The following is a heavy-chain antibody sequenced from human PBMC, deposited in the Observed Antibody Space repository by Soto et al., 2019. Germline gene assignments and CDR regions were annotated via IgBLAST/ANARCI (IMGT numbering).Heavy chain of an antibody. V-gene: IGHV4-39*01. D-gene: IGHD3-9*01. CDR2: IYYSGST. CDR1: GGSISSSSYY. Sequence: SETLSLTCTVSGGSISSSSYYWGWIRQPPGKGLEWIGSIYYSGSTYYNPSLKSRVTISVDTSKNQFSLKLSSVTAADTAVYYCARLEGLATISYYFDFWGPGALVTVSS. CDR3: ARLEGLATISYYFDF. J-gene: IGHJ4*02.